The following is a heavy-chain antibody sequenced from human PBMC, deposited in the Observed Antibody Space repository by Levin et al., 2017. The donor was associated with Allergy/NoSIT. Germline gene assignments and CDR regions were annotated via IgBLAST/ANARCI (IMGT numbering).Heavy chain of an antibody. CDR3: AKGSGVFEY. J-gene: IGHJ4*02. Sequence: SCSASGFTFRSSGMHWVRQAPCEGLEWVAVISYDGTTIHYADSVKGRFTISRDNSNNTLFLQMDSLGLEDTAVYYCAKGSGVFEYWGQGTLVTVSS. CDR2: ISYDGTTI. V-gene: IGHV3-30*18. CDR1: GFTFRSSG.